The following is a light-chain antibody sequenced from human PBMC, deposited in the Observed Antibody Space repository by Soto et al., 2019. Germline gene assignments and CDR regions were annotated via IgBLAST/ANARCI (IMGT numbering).Light chain of an antibody. Sequence: QAVLTQSSSASASLGSSVKLTCTLSSGHSSYIIAWHQQQPGKAPRFLMKLEGSGSYNKGSGVPDRFSGSSSGADRYLTISNLQFEDEADYYCETWDMNTHWVFGGGTKLTVL. CDR1: SGHSSYI. J-gene: IGLJ3*02. CDR2: LEGSGSY. CDR3: ETWDMNTHWV. V-gene: IGLV4-60*02.